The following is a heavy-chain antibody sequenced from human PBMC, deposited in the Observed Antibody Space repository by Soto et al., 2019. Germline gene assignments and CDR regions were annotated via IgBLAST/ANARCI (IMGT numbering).Heavy chain of an antibody. V-gene: IGHV4-31*03. CDR2: IYYSGST. CDR1: GGSISTGGYY. D-gene: IGHD4-17*01. CDR3: ARGLSVTIFDN. J-gene: IGHJ4*02. Sequence: QGQLQESGPGLVKPSQTLSLTCTVSGGSISTGGYYWTWIRQHPGKGLEWIGYIYYSGSTYYNPSLKSRITISVDTSKNQFSLTRSSVTAADTAVYYCARGLSVTIFDNWGQGTLVTVSS.